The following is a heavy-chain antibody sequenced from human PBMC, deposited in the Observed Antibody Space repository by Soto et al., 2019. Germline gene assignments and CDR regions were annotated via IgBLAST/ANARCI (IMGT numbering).Heavy chain of an antibody. Sequence: SETLSLTCAVYGGSFSGYYWSWIRQPPGKGLEWIGEINHSGSTNYNPSLKSRVTISVDTSKNQFSLKLSSVTAADTAVYYCARAYTWGSSWSSRYYYGMDVWGQGTTVTLSS. V-gene: IGHV4-34*01. CDR3: ARAYTWGSSWSSRYYYGMDV. CDR2: INHSGST. CDR1: GGSFSGYY. J-gene: IGHJ6*02. D-gene: IGHD6-13*01.